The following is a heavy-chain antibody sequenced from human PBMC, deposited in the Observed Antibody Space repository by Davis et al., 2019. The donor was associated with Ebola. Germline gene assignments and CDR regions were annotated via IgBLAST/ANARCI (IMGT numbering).Heavy chain of an antibody. V-gene: IGHV3-30*18. CDR1: GFTFSSYA. D-gene: IGHD6-19*01. CDR3: SKSIAVINMNWFDP. CDR2: ISYDGSNK. J-gene: IGHJ5*02. Sequence: PGGSLRLSCAASGFTFSSYAMHWVRQAPGKGLEWVAVISYDGSNKYYADSVKGRFTISRDNSKNTLYLQMNSLRAEDTAVYYCSKSIAVINMNWFDPWGQGTLVTVSS.